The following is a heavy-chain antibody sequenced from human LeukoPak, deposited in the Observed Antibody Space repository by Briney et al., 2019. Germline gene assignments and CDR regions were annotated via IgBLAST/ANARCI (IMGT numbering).Heavy chain of an antibody. CDR1: GFTLSAYT. D-gene: IGHD1-26*01. CDR2: IKASDNYI. Sequence: KPGGSLRLSCAASGFTLSAYTMNWVRHAPGKGLEWVSSIKASDNYIYYAASVAGRFTISTDAAQNSLYLQMNSLRAEDTATYYCARSRSMSKNDKNLRYWGQGTLVTVSS. J-gene: IGHJ4*02. V-gene: IGHV3-21*01. CDR3: ARSRSMSKNDKNLRY.